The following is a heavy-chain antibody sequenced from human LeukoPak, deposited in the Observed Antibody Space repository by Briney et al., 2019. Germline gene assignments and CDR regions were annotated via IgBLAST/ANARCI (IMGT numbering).Heavy chain of an antibody. CDR2: INADNGNT. J-gene: IGHJ4*02. Sequence: ASVKVSCKASGYTFTSSAIHWVRQAPGQRLEWMGWINADNGNTKYSQKFQGRVTITRDTSANTAYMELSSLRPEDTAVYYCARVLNDFWRGYYLDYWGQGTLVTVSS. CDR3: ARVLNDFWRGYYLDY. V-gene: IGHV1-3*01. D-gene: IGHD3-3*01. CDR1: GYTFTSSA.